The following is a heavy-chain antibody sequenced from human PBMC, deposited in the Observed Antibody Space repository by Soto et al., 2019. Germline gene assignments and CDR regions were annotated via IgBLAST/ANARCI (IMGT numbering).Heavy chain of an antibody. D-gene: IGHD5-12*01. CDR3: ARLAMATRRGYYGMDV. CDR1: GYSFTSYW. CDR2: IDPSDSYT. J-gene: IGHJ6*02. Sequence: GESLKISCKGPGYSFTSYWISWVRQMPGKGLEWMGRIDPSDSYTNYSPSFQGHVTISADKSISTAYLQWSSLKASDTAMYYCARLAMATRRGYYGMDVWGQGTTVTVSS. V-gene: IGHV5-10-1*01.